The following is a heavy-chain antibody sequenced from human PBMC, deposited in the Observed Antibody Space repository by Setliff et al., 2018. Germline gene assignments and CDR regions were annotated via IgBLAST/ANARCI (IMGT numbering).Heavy chain of an antibody. D-gene: IGHD6-13*01. V-gene: IGHV3-73*01. J-gene: IGHJ3*02. CDR1: GFTLSDSA. CDR2: IRSRSSNYAP. CDR3: AAAPAGSDVFDM. Sequence: QPGGSLRLSCAASGFTLSDSAMHWVRQASGKGLEWVGRIRSRSSNYAPAYGASVRGRFTISRDDSKNTAYLQMNSLKTEDTAVYYCAAAPAGSDVFDMWGQGTMVTVSS.